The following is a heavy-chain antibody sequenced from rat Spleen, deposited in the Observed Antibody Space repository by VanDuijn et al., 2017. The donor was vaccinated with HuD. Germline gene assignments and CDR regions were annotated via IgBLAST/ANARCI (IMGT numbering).Heavy chain of an antibody. CDR1: GFTFSDYY. CDR3: ARRAYNSGSPYVMDA. J-gene: IGHJ4*01. Sequence: EVQLVESDGGLVQPGRSLKLSCAASGFTFSDYYMAWVRQAPTKGLEWVATISYDGSSTYYRDSVKGRFTISRDNAKSTLYLQMDSLRSEDTATYYCARRAYNSGSPYVMDAWGQGASVTVSS. V-gene: IGHV5-29*01. D-gene: IGHD4-3*01. CDR2: ISYDGSST.